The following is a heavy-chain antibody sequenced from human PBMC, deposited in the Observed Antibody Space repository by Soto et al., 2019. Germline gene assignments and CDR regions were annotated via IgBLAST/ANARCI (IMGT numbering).Heavy chain of an antibody. D-gene: IGHD3-3*01. Sequence: GGSLRLSCAASNFTFNVYAMHWVRQAPGKGLEWVSLLNSGGSTNYADSVKGRFTISRDNSKNTVYLQMNSLRAEDTAVYYCVSGRYDSVRLGMDVWGQGTTVTVSS. CDR2: LNSGGST. CDR3: VSGRYDSVRLGMDV. CDR1: NFTFNVYA. J-gene: IGHJ6*02. V-gene: IGHV3-66*01.